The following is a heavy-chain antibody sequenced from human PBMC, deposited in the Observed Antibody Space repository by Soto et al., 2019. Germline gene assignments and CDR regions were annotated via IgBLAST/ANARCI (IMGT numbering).Heavy chain of an antibody. CDR3: ARAPLRPTAMVFGEEYYYYYGMDV. CDR1: GFTFSSYA. CDR2: ISYDGSNK. V-gene: IGHV3-30-3*01. J-gene: IGHJ6*02. Sequence: QVQLVESGGGVVQPGRSLRLSCAASGFTFSSYAMHWVRQAPGKGLEWVAVISYDGSNKYYADSVKGRFTISRDNSKNTLYLQMNSLRAEDTAVYYCARAPLRPTAMVFGEEYYYYYGMDVWGQGTTVTVSS. D-gene: IGHD5-18*01.